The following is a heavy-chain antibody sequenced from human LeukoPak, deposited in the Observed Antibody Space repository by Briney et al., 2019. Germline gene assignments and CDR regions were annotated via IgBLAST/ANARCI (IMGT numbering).Heavy chain of an antibody. Sequence: AGGSLSLSCAASGFTFSSYWMSWVRQAPGKGLEWVANIKQDGGEEVYVYSVRGRFTIIRDNAKNSLLLQMNTLRPEDTAVDYCARDPYSSTWSYGMDVWGQGTTVTVSS. CDR3: ARDPYSSTWSYGMDV. D-gene: IGHD6-6*01. CDR1: GFTFSSYW. CDR2: IKQDGGEE. J-gene: IGHJ6*02. V-gene: IGHV3-7*05.